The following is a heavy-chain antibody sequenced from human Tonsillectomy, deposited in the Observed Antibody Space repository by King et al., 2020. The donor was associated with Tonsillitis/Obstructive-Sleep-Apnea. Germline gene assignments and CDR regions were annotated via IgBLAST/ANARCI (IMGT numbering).Heavy chain of an antibody. CDR3: ASKKSPDGFDI. J-gene: IGHJ3*02. Sequence: VQLVESGGGLVQPGGSLRLSCAASGFTFSSYAMSWVRQAPGKGLEWVSTISGSGNRTYYADSVKGRFTISRDNSKNSLYLQMNSLRAEDTAVYYCASKKSPDGFDIWGQGTMVTVSS. CDR1: GFTFSSYA. V-gene: IGHV3-23*04. CDR2: ISGSGNRT.